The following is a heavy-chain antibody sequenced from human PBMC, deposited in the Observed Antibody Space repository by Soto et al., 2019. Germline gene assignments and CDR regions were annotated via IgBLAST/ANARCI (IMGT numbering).Heavy chain of an antibody. Sequence: SETLSLTCAVYGGSFSGYYWSWIRQPPGKGLEWIGEINHSGSTNYNPSLKSRVTISVDTSKNQFSLKLSSVTAADTAVYYCARRRDVDTAMVDRFDYGGQGTLVTVS. CDR2: INHSGST. CDR3: ARRRDVDTAMVDRFDY. CDR1: GGSFSGYY. J-gene: IGHJ4*02. V-gene: IGHV4-34*01. D-gene: IGHD5-18*01.